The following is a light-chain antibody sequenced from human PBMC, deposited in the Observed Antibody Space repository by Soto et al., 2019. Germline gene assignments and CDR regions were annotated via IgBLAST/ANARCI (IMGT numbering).Light chain of an antibody. CDR1: QSVSSN. CDR3: QQYNNWPPYT. V-gene: IGKV3-15*01. Sequence: EIVMTQSPATLSVSPGERATLSCRASQSVSSNLAWYQQKPGQAPRLLIYGASTRATGIPARFSGSASGTEFTLTISSLQSEDFGVYYCQQYNNWPPYTFRQGTKLEIK. CDR2: GAS. J-gene: IGKJ2*01.